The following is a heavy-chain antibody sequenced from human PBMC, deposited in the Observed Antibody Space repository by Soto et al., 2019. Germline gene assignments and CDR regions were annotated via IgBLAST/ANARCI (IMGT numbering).Heavy chain of an antibody. CDR1: GGSITSSY. V-gene: IGHV4-59*01. CDR2: IYHSGST. Sequence: SETLSLTCTVPGGSITSSYWSWIRQPPGKGLEWIGYIYHSGSTNHNPSLKSRVTLSIDTSKKHVSLKLTSVTAADTAVYYCARVGICGGDCYPPGYFDYWGQGTLVTVSS. D-gene: IGHD2-21*02. J-gene: IGHJ4*02. CDR3: ARVGICGGDCYPPGYFDY.